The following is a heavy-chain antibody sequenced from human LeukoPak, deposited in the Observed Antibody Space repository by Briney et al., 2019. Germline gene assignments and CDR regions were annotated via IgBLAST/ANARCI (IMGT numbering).Heavy chain of an antibody. J-gene: IGHJ4*02. D-gene: IGHD3-16*01. CDR1: GFTFSSYA. Sequence: GGSLRLSXAASGFTFSSYAMSWVRQAPGKGLEWVSTISGSGGKTYYADSVKGRFTISRDNFKNPLYLQMSSLRAEDTAVYYCAKGSYYYDSADYFDYWGQGTLVTVSS. CDR3: AKGSYYYDSADYFDY. CDR2: ISGSGGKT. V-gene: IGHV3-23*01.